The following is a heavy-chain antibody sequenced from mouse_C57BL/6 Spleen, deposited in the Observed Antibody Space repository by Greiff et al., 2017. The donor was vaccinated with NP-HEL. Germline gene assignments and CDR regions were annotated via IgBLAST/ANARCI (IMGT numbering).Heavy chain of an antibody. V-gene: IGHV1-50*01. CDR1: GYTFTSYW. Sequence: QVQLKQPGAELVKPGASVKLSCKASGYTFTSYWMQWVKQRPGQGLEWIGEIDPSDSYTNYNQKFKGKATLTVDTSSSTAYMQLSSLTSEDSAVYYCARVGYGSSYYFDYWGQGTTLTVSS. J-gene: IGHJ2*01. CDR3: ARVGYGSSYYFDY. CDR2: IDPSDSYT. D-gene: IGHD1-1*01.